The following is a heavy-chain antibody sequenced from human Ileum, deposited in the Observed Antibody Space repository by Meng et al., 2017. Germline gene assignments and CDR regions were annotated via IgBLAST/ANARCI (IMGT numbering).Heavy chain of an antibody. CDR2: IDLGASH. V-gene: IGHV4-4*02. CDR3: AKNGRDRSFDY. Sequence: VLLQEVVPGLVEPAGTLVLTGVVSDDSISSSNWWSWLRQCPGKGLELNGEIDLGASHNYHPSLKSRLTMSVDKSKNQFSLDLASVTAADTAVYYCAKNGRDRSFDYWGQGTLVTVSS. CDR1: DDSISSSNW. D-gene: IGHD3-16*02. J-gene: IGHJ4*02.